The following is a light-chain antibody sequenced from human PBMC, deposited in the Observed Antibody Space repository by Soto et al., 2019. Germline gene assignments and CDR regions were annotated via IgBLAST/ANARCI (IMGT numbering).Light chain of an antibody. Sequence: QSVLTQPASVSGSPGQSVTISCTGASSDVGGYDYVSWYQQHPGKAPKLILYEVNNRPSGVSNHFSGSKSGNTAALIISGLQADDEADYYCSSSSTTSTLVFGSGTKLTVL. CDR1: SSDVGGYDY. CDR3: SSSSTTSTLV. J-gene: IGLJ1*01. CDR2: EVN. V-gene: IGLV2-14*01.